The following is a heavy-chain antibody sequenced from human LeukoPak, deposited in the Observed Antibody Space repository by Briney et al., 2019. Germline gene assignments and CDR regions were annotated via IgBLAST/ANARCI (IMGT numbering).Heavy chain of an antibody. CDR3: ATVSKGGNHDAFDI. J-gene: IGHJ3*02. Sequence: GASVKVSCKASGYTFTNYYMHWVRQAPGQGLEWMGIINPSGGSTSCAQKFQGRVTMTRDTSTSTVYMELSSLRSEDTAVYYCATVSKGGNHDAFDIWGQGTMVTVSS. V-gene: IGHV1-46*01. CDR1: GYTFTNYY. CDR2: INPSGGST. D-gene: IGHD1-26*01.